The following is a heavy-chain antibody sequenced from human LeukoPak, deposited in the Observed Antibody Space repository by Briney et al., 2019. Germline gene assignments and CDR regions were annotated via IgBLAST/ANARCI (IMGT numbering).Heavy chain of an antibody. V-gene: IGHV1-46*01. CDR1: GYTFTSYY. CDR3: AGRADSWSYFDY. D-gene: IGHD3-22*01. J-gene: IGHJ4*02. Sequence: RASVKVSCKASGYTFTSYYMHWVRQAPGQGLEWMGIINPSGGSTSYARKFQGRGTVTRDTSTSTVYMALSSLRSQDTAVYYCAGRADSWSYFDYWAQGTLVTVSS. CDR2: INPSGGST.